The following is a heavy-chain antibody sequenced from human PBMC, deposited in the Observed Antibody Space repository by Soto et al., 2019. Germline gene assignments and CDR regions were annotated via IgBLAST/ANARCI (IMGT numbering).Heavy chain of an antibody. Sequence: LSLTCTVSGGSISSGDYYWSWIRQPPGKGLEWIGYIYYSGSTYYNPSLKSRVTISVDTSKNQFSLKLSSVTAADTAVYYCARANPNLGYCSGGSRLWDYWGQGTLVTVSS. CDR2: IYYSGST. CDR3: ARANPNLGYCSGGSRLWDY. J-gene: IGHJ4*02. V-gene: IGHV4-30-4*01. D-gene: IGHD2-15*01. CDR1: GGSISSGDYY.